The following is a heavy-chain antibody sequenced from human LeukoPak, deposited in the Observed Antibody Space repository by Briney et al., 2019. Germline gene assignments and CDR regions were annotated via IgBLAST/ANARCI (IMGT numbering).Heavy chain of an antibody. CDR1: GFTFTSSA. Sequence: ASVKVSCTASGFTFTSSAMHWVRQAPGQRLEWMGWINAGNGNTKYSQKFQGRVTITRDTSASTAYMELSSLRSEDTAVYYCARAAFNWNNNYFDYWGQGTLVTVSS. J-gene: IGHJ4*02. CDR3: ARAAFNWNNNYFDY. CDR2: INAGNGNT. V-gene: IGHV1-3*01. D-gene: IGHD1/OR15-1a*01.